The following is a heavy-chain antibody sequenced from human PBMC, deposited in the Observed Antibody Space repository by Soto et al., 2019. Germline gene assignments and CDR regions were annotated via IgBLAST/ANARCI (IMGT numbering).Heavy chain of an antibody. CDR2: VYHSGKT. Sequence: QVQLQESGPGLVKPSETLSLTCTVSGDYISSHYWSWIRQPPGKGLEWIGYVYHSGKTDSNPSLKSRLTISMDTSKNQISLSLTSVTAADAAVYYCARPKVIAPAIWYFDLWGRGTLVTVSS. D-gene: IGHD3-16*02. V-gene: IGHV4-59*08. CDR1: GDYISSHY. J-gene: IGHJ2*01. CDR3: ARPKVIAPAIWYFDL.